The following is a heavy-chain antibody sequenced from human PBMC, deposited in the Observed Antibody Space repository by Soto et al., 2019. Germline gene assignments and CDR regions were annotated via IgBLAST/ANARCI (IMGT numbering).Heavy chain of an antibody. CDR1: GFTFSSYS. CDR2: ISSSSSYI. J-gene: IGHJ6*02. CDR3: TSGRITIFGVVIHYYGMDV. D-gene: IGHD3-3*01. V-gene: IGHV3-21*01. Sequence: EVQLVESGGGLVKPGGSLRLSCAASGFTFSSYSMNWVRQAPGKGLEWVSSISSSSSYIYYADSVKGRFTISRDNAKNSLYLQMNSLRAEDTAVYYCTSGRITIFGVVIHYYGMDVWGQGTTVTVSS.